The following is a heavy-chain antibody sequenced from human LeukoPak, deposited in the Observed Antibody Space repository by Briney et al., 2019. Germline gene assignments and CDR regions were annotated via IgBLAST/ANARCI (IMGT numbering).Heavy chain of an antibody. V-gene: IGHV3-30*02. J-gene: IGHJ4*02. CDR1: GFTFSSYG. CDR3: AKAGYSSGWYTSYYFDY. D-gene: IGHD6-19*01. CDR2: IRYDGSNK. Sequence: GGSLRLSCAASGFTFSSYGMHWVRQAPGKGLEWVAFIRYDGSNKYYADSVKGRFTISRDNSKNTLYLQMNSLRAEDTAVYYCAKAGYSSGWYTSYYFDYWGQGTLVTVSS.